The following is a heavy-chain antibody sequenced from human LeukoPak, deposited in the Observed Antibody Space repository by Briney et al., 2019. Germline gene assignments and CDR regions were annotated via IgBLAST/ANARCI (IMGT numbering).Heavy chain of an antibody. Sequence: SETLSLTCTVSGASISPYYWSWFRQPPGKGLEWIGYIHYSGSTNYNAFLKSRVTISVDTSKNQFSLKLSSVTAADTAVYYCARAASGSYPCSDWGQGTLVTVSS. CDR2: IHYSGST. J-gene: IGHJ4*02. CDR1: GASISPYY. CDR3: ARAASGSYPCSD. D-gene: IGHD1-26*01. V-gene: IGHV4-59*01.